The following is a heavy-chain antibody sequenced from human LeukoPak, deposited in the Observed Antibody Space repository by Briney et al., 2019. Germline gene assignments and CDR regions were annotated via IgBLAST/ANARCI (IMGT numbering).Heavy chain of an antibody. CDR1: GFTVSGDW. D-gene: IGHD7-27*01. Sequence: GRSLRLACAASGFTVSGDWMHWVRQAPGKGLVWVSRINSDGSSTSYADSVKGRFTISRDNAKNTLYLQMNSLRAEDTAVYYCASIPGDWGQGTLVTVSS. J-gene: IGHJ4*02. CDR3: ASIPGD. CDR2: INSDGSST. V-gene: IGHV3-74*01.